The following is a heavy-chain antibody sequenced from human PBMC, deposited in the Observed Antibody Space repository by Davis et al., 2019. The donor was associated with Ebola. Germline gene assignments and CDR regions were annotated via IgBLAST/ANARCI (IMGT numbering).Heavy chain of an antibody. D-gene: IGHD1-1*01. CDR3: ARAQFPTTSDH. V-gene: IGHV1-18*04. CDR2: ISAYNGNI. Sequence: ASVQVSCKASGYTFTSYGISWVRQAPGQGLEYMVWISAYNGNINYVQKVQGRVTMTTDTSTSTAYMELRSLRSDDTAVYYCARAQFPTTSDHWGQGTLVTVSS. CDR1: GYTFTSYG. J-gene: IGHJ4*02.